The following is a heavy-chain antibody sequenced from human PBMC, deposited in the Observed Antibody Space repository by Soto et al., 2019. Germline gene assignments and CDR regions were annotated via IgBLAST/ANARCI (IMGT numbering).Heavy chain of an antibody. J-gene: IGHJ4*02. CDR3: QRAEYYRDSTGAPTRFAY. CDR2: MSGSGNRT. D-gene: IGHD3-22*01. Sequence: PGGSLRLSCTSSGFTFTSYALSWVRQAPGKTLEWLATMSGSGNRTYYADSVKGRLTLSRDSSKNTLSLLMSSLRAEDTAVYYFQRAEYYRDSTGAPTRFAYTGPGALGTVSS. V-gene: IGHV3-23*01. CDR1: GFTFTSYA.